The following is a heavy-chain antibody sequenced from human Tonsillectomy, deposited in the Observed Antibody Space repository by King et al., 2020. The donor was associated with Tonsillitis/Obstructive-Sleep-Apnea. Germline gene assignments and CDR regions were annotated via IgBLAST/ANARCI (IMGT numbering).Heavy chain of an antibody. CDR3: TTRVAATRGTDLADY. CDR2: IKSKTDGGTT. Sequence: DVQLVESGGGLVKPGGSLRLSCAASGFTFSNAWMNWVRQAPGKGLEWVGRIKSKTDGGTTDYAAPVKGRFTISRDDSKNTLYLQMNSLKTEDTAVYYCTTRVAATRGTDLADYWGQGTLVTVSS. J-gene: IGHJ4*02. V-gene: IGHV3-15*07. CDR1: GFTFSNAW. D-gene: IGHD2-15*01.